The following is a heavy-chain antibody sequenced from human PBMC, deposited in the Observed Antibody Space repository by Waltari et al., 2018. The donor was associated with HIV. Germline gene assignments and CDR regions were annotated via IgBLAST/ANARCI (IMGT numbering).Heavy chain of an antibody. D-gene: IGHD6-19*01. J-gene: IGHJ4*02. CDR2: IYPSGST. CDR1: GGSFRSRTW. CDR3: ARLGYTSGWYRKRFDS. Sequence: QVQLQESGPGLVKPSGTLSLTCAVSGGSFRSRTWWSWVRQPPGKGLEWVGEIYPSGSTNYNPSLKSRVTISVDKSKNQFSLKLTSLTAADTAVYYCARLGYTSGWYRKRFDSWGQGTLVTVSS. V-gene: IGHV4-4*02.